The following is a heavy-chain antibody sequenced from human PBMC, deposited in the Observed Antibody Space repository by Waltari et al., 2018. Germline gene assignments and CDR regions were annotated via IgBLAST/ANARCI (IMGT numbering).Heavy chain of an antibody. CDR1: GISFTDAW. Sequence: DVQLVESGGGLVKPGGSLRLSCSASGISFTDAWMNWVRQAPGRGRGWIGRIKDKADGGTIDYAAPLKGRFTISRDDSKNMTYLQMNSLKPDDTGVYFCLYDPSVWGQGTLVTVSS. CDR2: IKDKADGGTI. V-gene: IGHV3-15*07. J-gene: IGHJ4*02. D-gene: IGHD5-12*01. CDR3: LYDPSV.